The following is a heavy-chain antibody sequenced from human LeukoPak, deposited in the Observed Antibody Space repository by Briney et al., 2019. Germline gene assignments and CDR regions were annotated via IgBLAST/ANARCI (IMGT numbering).Heavy chain of an antibody. Sequence: ASVKVSCKASGYTFTNYGISWVRQAPGQGLEWMGWISAYNGDTNYAQKLQGRVTMTTDTFTSTAYMELRSLRSDDTAVYYCARDPLDWEGGGWFDPWGQGTLVTVSS. V-gene: IGHV1-18*01. CDR3: ARDPLDWEGGGWFDP. J-gene: IGHJ5*02. D-gene: IGHD3-16*01. CDR1: GYTFTNYG. CDR2: ISAYNGDT.